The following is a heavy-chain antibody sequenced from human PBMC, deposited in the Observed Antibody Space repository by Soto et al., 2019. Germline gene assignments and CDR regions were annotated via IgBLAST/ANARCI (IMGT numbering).Heavy chain of an antibody. CDR3: ARDKSYSNYYYYGMDV. CDR1: GFTFSSYS. D-gene: IGHD4-4*01. CDR2: ISSSSYI. V-gene: IGHV3-21*01. Sequence: PVGSLRLSCAASGFTFSSYSMNWVRQAPGKGLEWVSSISSSSYIYYADSVKGRFTISRDNAKNSLYLQMNSLRAEDTAVYYCARDKSYSNYYYYGMDVWGQGTWSPSP. J-gene: IGHJ6*02.